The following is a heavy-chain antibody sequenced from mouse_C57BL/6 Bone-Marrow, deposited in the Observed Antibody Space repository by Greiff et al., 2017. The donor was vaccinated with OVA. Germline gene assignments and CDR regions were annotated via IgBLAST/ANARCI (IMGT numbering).Heavy chain of an antibody. CDR3: AKKGYYGSSHWYFDV. Sequence: VQLQQSGPGLVQPSQSLSITCTVSGFSLTSYGVHRVRQSPGKGLEWLGVIWRGGSTDYNAAFMSRLSITKDNSKSQVFFKMNSLQADDTAIYYCAKKGYYGSSHWYFDVWGTGTTVTVSS. J-gene: IGHJ1*03. V-gene: IGHV2-5*01. CDR1: GFSLTSYG. D-gene: IGHD1-1*01. CDR2: IWRGGST.